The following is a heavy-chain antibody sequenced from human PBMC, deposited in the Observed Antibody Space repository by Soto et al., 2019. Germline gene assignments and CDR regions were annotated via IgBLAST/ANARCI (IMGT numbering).Heavy chain of an antibody. CDR3: ARRRGGYSLDV. Sequence: SETLCLTCTVSGGSMTNYYWPWVRQTPGKRLEWIGYVFFNGNTKYNPSLYGRVSISVDTSKSLFSLNLTSVTAADTAVYYCARRRGGYSLDVWGRGTAVT. D-gene: IGHD2-15*01. CDR1: GGSMTNYY. J-gene: IGHJ6*02. CDR2: VFFNGNT. V-gene: IGHV4-59*12.